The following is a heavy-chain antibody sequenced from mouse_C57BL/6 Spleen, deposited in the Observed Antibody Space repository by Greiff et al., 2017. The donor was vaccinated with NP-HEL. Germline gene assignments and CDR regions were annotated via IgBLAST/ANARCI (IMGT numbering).Heavy chain of an antibody. Sequence: VQLQQPGAELLKPGASVKLSCKASGYTFTSYWMHWVKQRPGQGLEWIGMIHPNSGSTNYNEKFKSKATLTVDKSSSTAYMQLSSLTSEDSAVYYGASSRGDYFDYWGQGTTLTVSS. CDR1: GYTFTSYW. J-gene: IGHJ2*01. CDR3: ASSRGDYFDY. CDR2: IHPNSGST. V-gene: IGHV1-64*01.